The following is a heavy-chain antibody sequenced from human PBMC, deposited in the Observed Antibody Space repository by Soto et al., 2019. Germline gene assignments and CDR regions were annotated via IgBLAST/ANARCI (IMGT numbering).Heavy chain of an antibody. D-gene: IGHD1-26*01. J-gene: IGHJ4*02. CDR2: IRNKANSYTT. CDR1: GFTFSDHY. CDR3: GGAHRTSWSGAYLDY. V-gene: IGHV3-72*01. Sequence: EVQLVESGGGLVQPGGSLRLSCAASGFTFSDHYMDWVRQAPGKGLEWVGRIRNKANSYTTEYAASVKGRFTFSRDDSKNSLYLQMNSLKTEDTAVYYCGGAHRTSWSGAYLDYWGQGTLVTVSS.